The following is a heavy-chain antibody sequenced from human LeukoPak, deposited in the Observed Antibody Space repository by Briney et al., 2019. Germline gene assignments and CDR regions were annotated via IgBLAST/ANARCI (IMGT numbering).Heavy chain of an antibody. D-gene: IGHD6-13*01. V-gene: IGHV3-53*01. J-gene: IGHJ5*01. CDR1: GFIFTSYA. CDR3: AGAHSSSWSVF. Sequence: GGSLRLSCEASGFIFTSYAMNWVRQTPGKGLEWVSVIYSGGNTYYADSVKGRFTISRDNSKNTLFLQMDSLRAEDTAVYYCAGAHSSSWSVFWGQGTLVTVSS. CDR2: IYSGGNT.